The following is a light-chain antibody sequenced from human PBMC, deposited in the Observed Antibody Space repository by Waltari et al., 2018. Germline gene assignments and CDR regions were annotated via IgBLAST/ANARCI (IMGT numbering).Light chain of an antibody. CDR3: SSYAGSDIVL. CDR1: NSDIGAYTY. J-gene: IGLJ2*01. Sequence: QSALTQPPSASGSPGQSVTISCTGTNSDIGAYTYVSWYQQHPGSAPKLLIYEVSKWPSGVPDRFSGSKSGNTASLTVSGLQAEDEADYYCSSYAGSDIVLFGGGTKLTVL. CDR2: EVS. V-gene: IGLV2-8*01.